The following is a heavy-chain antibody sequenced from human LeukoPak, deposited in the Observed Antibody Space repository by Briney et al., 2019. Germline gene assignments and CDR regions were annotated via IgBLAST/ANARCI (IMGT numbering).Heavy chain of an antibody. CDR2: IYYSGST. V-gene: IGHV4-39*01. CDR1: GGSISSSSYY. D-gene: IGHD6-19*01. Sequence: SETLSLTCTVSGGSISSSSYYWGWIRQPPGKGLEWIGSIYYSGSTYYNPSLKSRVTISVDTSKNQFSLKLSSVTAADTAVYYRARRIAVADGHRSFDYWGQGTLVTVSS. J-gene: IGHJ4*02. CDR3: ARRIAVADGHRSFDY.